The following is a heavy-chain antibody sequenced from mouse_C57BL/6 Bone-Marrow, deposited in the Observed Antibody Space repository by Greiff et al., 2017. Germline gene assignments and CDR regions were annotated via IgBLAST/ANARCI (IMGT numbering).Heavy chain of an antibody. V-gene: IGHV1-81*01. Sequence: VQLVESGAELARPGASVKLSCKASGYTITSYGISWVKQRTGQGLEWIGEIYPRSGNTYYNEKFKGKATLTADKSSSTAYMELRSLTSEDSAVYFCARSGGSSYGYFDVWGTGTTVTVSS. CDR2: IYPRSGNT. CDR3: ARSGGSSYGYFDV. CDR1: GYTITSYG. D-gene: IGHD1-1*01. J-gene: IGHJ1*03.